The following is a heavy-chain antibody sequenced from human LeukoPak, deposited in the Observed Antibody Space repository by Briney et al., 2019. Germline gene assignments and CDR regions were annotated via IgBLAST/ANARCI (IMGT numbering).Heavy chain of an antibody. J-gene: IGHJ3*02. CDR2: ISSSSSTI. V-gene: IGHV3-48*02. D-gene: IGHD3-9*01. CDR3: ARDPKVLRYFDWLPDGAFDI. Sequence: QAGGSLRLSCAASGFTFSSYGMNWVRQAPGKGLEWVSYISSSSSTIYYADSVKGRFTISRDNAKNSLYLQMNSLRDEDTAVYYCARDPKVLRYFDWLPDGAFDIWGQGTMVTVSS. CDR1: GFTFSSYG.